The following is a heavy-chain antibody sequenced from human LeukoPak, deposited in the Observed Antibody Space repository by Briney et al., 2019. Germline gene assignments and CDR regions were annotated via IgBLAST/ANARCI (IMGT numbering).Heavy chain of an antibody. D-gene: IGHD5-12*01. V-gene: IGHV4-39*02. CDR3: ARDPPYSGCDYNWFDP. CDR1: GGSISSSNYY. CDR2: IYYSGST. Sequence: SETLSLSCTVSGGSISSSNYYWGWIRQPPGKGLEWIGTIYYSGSTYYNPSLNSRVTMSVDTSKNQFSLKLSSVTAPDTAVYYCARDPPYSGCDYNWFDPWGQGTLVTVSS. J-gene: IGHJ5*02.